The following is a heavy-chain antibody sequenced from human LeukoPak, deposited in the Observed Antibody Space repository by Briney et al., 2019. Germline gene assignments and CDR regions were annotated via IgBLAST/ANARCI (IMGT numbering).Heavy chain of an antibody. V-gene: IGHV3-30-3*01. J-gene: IGHJ4*02. Sequence: GGSLRLSCAASGFTFSSYAMHWVRQAPGKGLEGVAVISYDGSNKYYADSVKGRFTISRDNSKNTLYLQMNSLRAEDTAVYYCARADYGDHYFDYWGQGTLVTASS. CDR1: GFTFSSYA. CDR2: ISYDGSNK. D-gene: IGHD4-17*01. CDR3: ARADYGDHYFDY.